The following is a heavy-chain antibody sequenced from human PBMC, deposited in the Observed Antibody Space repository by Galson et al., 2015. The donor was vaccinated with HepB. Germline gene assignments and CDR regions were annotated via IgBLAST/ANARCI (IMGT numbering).Heavy chain of an antibody. CDR1: GFSFNTFA. CDR2: ISYDGNDK. V-gene: IGHV3-30*04. Sequence: SLRLSCAGSGFSFNTFAMHWVRQAPGKGLEWVALISYDGNDKHYADSVKGRFTISRDRSKNAVFSQMDSLRDEDTALYYCARPRGNWKYGYFDYWGQGTLVTVSS. CDR3: ARPRGNWKYGYFDY. D-gene: IGHD1-7*01. J-gene: IGHJ4*02.